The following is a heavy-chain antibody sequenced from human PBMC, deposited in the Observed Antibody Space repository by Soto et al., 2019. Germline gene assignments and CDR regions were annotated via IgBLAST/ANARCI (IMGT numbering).Heavy chain of an antibody. V-gene: IGHV3-23*01. CDR1: GFTFSSYA. CDR2: IDYTGGYS. J-gene: IGHJ5*02. CDR3: AKGDLDSSSWSWSNWFDP. Sequence: GGSLRLSCAASGFTFSSYAMNWVRQAPGKGLEWVSTIDYTGGYSYYADSVKGRFTISRDNSKNTLYLQMNSLRAEDTAVYYCAKGDLDSSSWSWSNWFDPWGQGTLVTVSS. D-gene: IGHD6-13*01.